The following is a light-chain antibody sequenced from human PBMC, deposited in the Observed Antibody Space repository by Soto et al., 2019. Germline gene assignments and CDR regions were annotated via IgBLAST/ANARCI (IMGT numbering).Light chain of an antibody. CDR2: DVS. J-gene: IGLJ2*01. CDR3: SSYTSRNTVL. CDR1: SSDVGGYNY. Sequence: QSALTQPASVSGSPGQSITISCTGNSSDVGGYNYVSWYQQHPGKAPKLMIYDVSNRPSGVSNRFSGSKSGNTASLTISGLQAEDEADYYCSSYTSRNTVLFGGGTKLTVL. V-gene: IGLV2-14*01.